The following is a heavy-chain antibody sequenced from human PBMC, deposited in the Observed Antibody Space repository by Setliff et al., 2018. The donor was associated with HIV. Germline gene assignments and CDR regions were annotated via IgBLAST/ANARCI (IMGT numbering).Heavy chain of an antibody. D-gene: IGHD6-19*01. V-gene: IGHV4-38-2*01. J-gene: IGHJ4*02. CDR1: GFTFSTYW. Sequence: SETLRLSCAASGFTFSTYWMIWVRQPPGKGLEWIGSIYHSGSTYYNPSLKSRVTISVDTSKNQFSLKLSSVTAADTAVYYCARRRSSGWYHYFDYWGQGTLVTVSS. CDR2: IYHSGST. CDR3: ARRRSSGWYHYFDY.